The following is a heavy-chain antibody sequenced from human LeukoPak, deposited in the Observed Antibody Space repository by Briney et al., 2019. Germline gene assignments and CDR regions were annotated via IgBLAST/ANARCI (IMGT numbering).Heavy chain of an antibody. CDR2: ISGSGGST. J-gene: IGHJ6*03. CDR3: AKDRKTMIVVVYYYYYMDV. V-gene: IGHV3-23*01. CDR1: GFTFSSYA. D-gene: IGHD3-22*01. Sequence: QSGGSLRLSCAASGFTFSSYAMSWVRQAPGKGLEWVSAISGSGGSTYYADSVKGRFTISRDNSKNTLYLQMNSLRAEDTAVYYCAKDRKTMIVVVYYYYYMDVWGKGTTVTVSS.